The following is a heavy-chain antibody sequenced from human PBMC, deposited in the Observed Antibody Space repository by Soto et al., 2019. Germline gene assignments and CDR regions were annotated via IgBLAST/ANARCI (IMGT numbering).Heavy chain of an antibody. D-gene: IGHD2-8*01. Sequence: ASVKVSCKASEYTFTGYYMHWVRQAPGQGLEWMGWINPNSGGTNYAQKFQGWVTMTRDTSISTAYMELSRLRSGDTAVYYCAREYCTNGVCLNYGMDVWGQGTTVTVSS. CDR1: EYTFTGYY. V-gene: IGHV1-2*04. CDR2: INPNSGGT. J-gene: IGHJ6*02. CDR3: AREYCTNGVCLNYGMDV.